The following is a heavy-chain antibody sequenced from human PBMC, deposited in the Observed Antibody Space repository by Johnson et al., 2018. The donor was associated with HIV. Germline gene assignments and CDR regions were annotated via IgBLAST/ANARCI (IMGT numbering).Heavy chain of an antibody. V-gene: IGHV3-33*06. CDR3: AKDWAYSSSWYDEGLAFDI. Sequence: QVQLVESGGGVVQPGRYLRLSCAASGFTFSSYGMHWVRQAPGKGLEWVAVIWYDGSNEHYADSVKGRFTISRDNSKNTLYLQMNNVRAEDTAVYYCAKDWAYSSSWYDEGLAFDIWGQGTMVTVSS. J-gene: IGHJ3*02. CDR1: GFTFSSYG. D-gene: IGHD6-13*01. CDR2: IWYDGSNE.